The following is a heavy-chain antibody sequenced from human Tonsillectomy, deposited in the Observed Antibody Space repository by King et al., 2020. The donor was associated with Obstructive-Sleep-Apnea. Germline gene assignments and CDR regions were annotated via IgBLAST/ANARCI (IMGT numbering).Heavy chain of an antibody. CDR3: ARGRYRGVTTIHTIDY. Sequence: VQLQESGPGLVKPSGTLSLTCAVSGGSISSRNWWSWVRQPPVKGLDWIGEIYHIGSTNYNPSLKRRVTIYVDKSKNQFSLKLSSVTAADTAVYYCARGRYRGVTTIHTIDYWGQGTLVTVSS. J-gene: IGHJ4*02. CDR2: IYHIGST. D-gene: IGHD4-17*01. V-gene: IGHV4-4*02. CDR1: GGSISSRNW.